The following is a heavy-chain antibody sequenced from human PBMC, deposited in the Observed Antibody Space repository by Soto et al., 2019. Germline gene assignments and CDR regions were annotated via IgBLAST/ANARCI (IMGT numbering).Heavy chain of an antibody. D-gene: IGHD5-18*01. CDR3: ARVKYSPPYYYDYGMDV. V-gene: IGHV1-18*01. J-gene: IGHJ6*02. CDR2: ISAYNGNT. Sequence: QVPLVQSGAEVKKPGASVKVSCKASGYTFTSYGISWVRQAPGQGLEWMGWISAYNGNTNYAQKLQGRVTMTTDTSTSTAYMELRSLRSDDTAVYYCARVKYSPPYYYDYGMDVWGQGTTVTVSS. CDR1: GYTFTSYG.